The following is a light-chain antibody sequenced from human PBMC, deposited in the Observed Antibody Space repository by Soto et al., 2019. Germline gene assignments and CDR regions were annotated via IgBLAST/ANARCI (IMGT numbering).Light chain of an antibody. CDR1: SSDVGSYSL. V-gene: IGLV2-23*01. CDR3: YTYAGGSTYL. CDR2: EDI. Sequence: QSALTQPASVSGSPGQSITISCTETSSDVGSYSLLSWYQHHPGKAPKLIIYEDIKGPSGVSNRFSGSKSGNTASLRISGLQAEDEADYYCYTYAGGSTYLFGTGTKLTVL. J-gene: IGLJ1*01.